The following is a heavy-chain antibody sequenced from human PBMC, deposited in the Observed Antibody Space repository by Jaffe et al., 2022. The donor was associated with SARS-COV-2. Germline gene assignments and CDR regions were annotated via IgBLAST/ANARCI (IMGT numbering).Heavy chain of an antibody. J-gene: IGHJ4*02. V-gene: IGHV3-13*01. Sequence: EVQLVESGGGLVQPGGSLRLSCAASGFTFSSYDMHWVRQATGKGLEWVSAIGTAGDTYYPGSVKGRFTISRENAKNSLYLQMNSLRAGDTAVYYCARGADIAAALTFDYWGQGTLVTVSS. CDR3: ARGADIAAALTFDY. D-gene: IGHD6-13*01. CDR2: IGTAGDT. CDR1: GFTFSSYD.